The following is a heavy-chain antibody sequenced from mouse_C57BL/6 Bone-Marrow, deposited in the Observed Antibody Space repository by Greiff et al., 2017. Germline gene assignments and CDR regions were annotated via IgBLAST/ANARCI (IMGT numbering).Heavy chain of an antibody. CDR2: IDPNSGGT. Sequence: VQLQQPGAELVKPGASVKLSCKASGYTFTSYWMHWVKQRPGRGLEWIGKIDPNSGGTNYNEKFKSKDTLTVDQPSSTAYMQLSSLTSEDSAVYYCEKAEAIDYWGQGTSVTVSS. CDR3: EKAEAIDY. V-gene: IGHV1-72*01. CDR1: GYTFTSYW. J-gene: IGHJ4*01.